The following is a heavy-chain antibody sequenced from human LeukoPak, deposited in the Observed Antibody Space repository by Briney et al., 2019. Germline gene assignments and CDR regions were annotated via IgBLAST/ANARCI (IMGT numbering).Heavy chain of an antibody. D-gene: IGHD1-1*01. Sequence: ASVKVSCKASGGTFSSYAISWVRQAPGQGLEWMGRIIPIFGTANYAQKFQGRVTLTTDESTSTAYMELSSLRSEDTAVYYCARNWNDERYFDYWGQGTLVTVSS. J-gene: IGHJ4*02. CDR3: ARNWNDERYFDY. V-gene: IGHV1-69*05. CDR1: GGTFSSYA. CDR2: IIPIFGTA.